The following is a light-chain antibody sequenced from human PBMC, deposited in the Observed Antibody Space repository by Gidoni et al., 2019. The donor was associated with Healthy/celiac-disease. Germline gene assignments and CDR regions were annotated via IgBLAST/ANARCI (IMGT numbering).Light chain of an antibody. J-gene: IGKJ1*01. CDR1: QSVSSN. CDR3: QQYNNRPSWT. V-gene: IGKV3-15*01. Sequence: VMTQSPGTLSVSPGERATLSCRASQSVSSNLAWYQQKPGQAPRLLIYGASTRATGIPARFSGSGSGTEFTLTISSLHSEDFAVYYCQQYNNRPSWTFGQGTKVEIK. CDR2: GAS.